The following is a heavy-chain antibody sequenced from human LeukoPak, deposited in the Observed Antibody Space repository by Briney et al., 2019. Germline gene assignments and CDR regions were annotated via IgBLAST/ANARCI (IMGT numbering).Heavy chain of an antibody. J-gene: IGHJ4*02. CDR2: IYYSGST. V-gene: IGHV4-39*01. D-gene: IGHD3-9*01. CDR3: ARAYYDILTGYYNDRYFDY. CDR1: GGSISSSSYY. Sequence: SETLSLTCTVSGGSISSSSYYWGWIRQPPGKGLEWIGSIYYSGSTYYNPSLKSRVTISVDTSKNQFSLKLSSVTAADTAVYYCARAYYDILTGYYNDRYFDYWGQGTLVTVSS.